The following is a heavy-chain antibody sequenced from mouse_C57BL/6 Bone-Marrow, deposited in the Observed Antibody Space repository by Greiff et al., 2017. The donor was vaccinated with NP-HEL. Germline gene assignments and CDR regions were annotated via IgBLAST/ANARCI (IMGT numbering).Heavy chain of an antibody. CDR3: TRQCYGGEVDYYAMDY. V-gene: IGHV5-6*01. CDR1: GFTFSSYG. D-gene: IGHD1-1*01. CDR2: ISSGGSYT. J-gene: IGHJ4*01. Sequence: EVMLVESGGDLVKPGGSLKLSCAASGFTFSSYGMSWVRQTPDKRLEWVATISSGGSYTYYPDSVKGRFTISRNNAKNTLYLQMGSLKSEDTAMYYCTRQCYGGEVDYYAMDYWGQGTSVTVSS.